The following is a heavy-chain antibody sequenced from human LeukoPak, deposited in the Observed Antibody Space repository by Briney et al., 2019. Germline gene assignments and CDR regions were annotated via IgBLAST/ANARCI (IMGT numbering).Heavy chain of an antibody. CDR3: ATYRQVLLPFES. V-gene: IGHV3-23*01. CDR1: GFTFSTFA. CDR2: IFPSGGEI. Sequence: GGSLRLSCAASGFTFSTFAMIWVRQPPGKGLEWVSSIFPSGGEIHYADSVRGRFTISRDNSKSTLSLQMKSLRAEDTAIYYCATYRQVLLPFESWGQGTLVTVSS. D-gene: IGHD2-8*02. J-gene: IGHJ4*02.